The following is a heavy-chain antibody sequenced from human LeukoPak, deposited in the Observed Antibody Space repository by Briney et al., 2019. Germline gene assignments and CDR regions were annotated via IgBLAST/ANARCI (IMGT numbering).Heavy chain of an antibody. CDR1: GYTFTSYD. D-gene: IGHD3-16*02. CDR2: MNPNSGNT. J-gene: IGHJ3*02. V-gene: IGHV1-8*03. CDR3: ARVPKYDYVWGSYRYTVAFDI. Sequence: ASVKVSCKASGYTFTSYDINWVRQATGQGLEWMGWMNPNSGNTGYAQKFQGRVTITRNTSISTAYMELSSLRSEDTAVYYCARVPKYDYVWGSYRYTVAFDIWGQGTMVTVSS.